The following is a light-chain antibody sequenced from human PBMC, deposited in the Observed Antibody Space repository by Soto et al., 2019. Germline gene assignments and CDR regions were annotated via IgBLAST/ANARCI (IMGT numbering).Light chain of an antibody. CDR2: DVS. CDR3: TSFTTRSTVV. J-gene: IGLJ3*02. V-gene: IGLV2-14*01. CDR1: KSDVGGYHY. Sequence: QSALTQPASVSGSPGQSSTISCTGTKSDVGGYHYVSWYQHHPDKAPKLIIYDVSAPPSGVSNRVSGSKFGNTASLTISGLQAEDEADYYCTSFTTRSTVVFGGGTKVTVL.